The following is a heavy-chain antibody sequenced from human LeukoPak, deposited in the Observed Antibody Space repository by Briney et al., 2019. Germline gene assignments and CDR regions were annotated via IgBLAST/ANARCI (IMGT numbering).Heavy chain of an antibody. V-gene: IGHV4-61*02. D-gene: IGHD6-25*01. CDR1: GGSISSGSYY. Sequence: SETLSLTCTVSGGSISSGSYYWSWIRQPAGKGLEWIGRIYTSGSTNYNPSLKSRVTISVDTSKNQFSLKLSSVTAADTAVYYCARLYSSGGFDPWGQGTLVTVSS. CDR3: ARLYSSGGFDP. CDR2: IYTSGST. J-gene: IGHJ5*02.